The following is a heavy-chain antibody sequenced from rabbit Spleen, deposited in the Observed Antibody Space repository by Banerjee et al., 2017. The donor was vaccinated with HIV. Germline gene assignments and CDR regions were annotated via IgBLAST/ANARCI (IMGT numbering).Heavy chain of an antibody. J-gene: IGHJ4*01. V-gene: IGHV1S45*01. D-gene: IGHD1-1*01. CDR2: IASGSSGDT. CDR1: GFSFSSRYY. CDR3: ARDLVGVIGWNFYL. Sequence: QEQLEESGGDLVKPEGSLTLTCTASGFSFSSRYYMCWVRQAPGKGLEWIACIASGSSGDTYYANWAKGRFTISRTSSTTVTLRMTSLTAADRAAYFCARDLVGVIGWNFYLWGPGTLVTVS.